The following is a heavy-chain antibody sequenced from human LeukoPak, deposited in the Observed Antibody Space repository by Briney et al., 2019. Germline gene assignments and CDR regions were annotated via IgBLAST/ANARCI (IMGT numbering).Heavy chain of an antibody. J-gene: IGHJ4*02. D-gene: IGHD3-22*01. CDR3: VRDRDYYAIDY. Sequence: GGSLRLSCAVSGFTFSSYAMGWVRQAPGKGPEWVANVAKDGHGKNYVGSVKGRFTISRDNARNSVHLQMNSLRADDTAVYYCVRDRDYYAIDYWGQGTLVTVSS. CDR2: VAKDGHGK. V-gene: IGHV3-7*01. CDR1: GFTFSSYA.